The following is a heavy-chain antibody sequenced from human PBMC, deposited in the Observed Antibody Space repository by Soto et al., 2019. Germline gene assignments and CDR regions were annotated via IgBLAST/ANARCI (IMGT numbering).Heavy chain of an antibody. V-gene: IGHV4-39*01. Sequence: NPSETPSLTCAVSGGSISSSTYYWGWMRQPPGKGLEWIGSIYFSGSTYYNPSLKSRVTISVDTSKNQFSLKLSSVTAADTAVYYCASPKIAFYNWFDPWGQGTLVTVSS. J-gene: IGHJ5*02. CDR2: IYFSGST. D-gene: IGHD3-3*02. CDR1: GGSISSSTYY. CDR3: ASPKIAFYNWFDP.